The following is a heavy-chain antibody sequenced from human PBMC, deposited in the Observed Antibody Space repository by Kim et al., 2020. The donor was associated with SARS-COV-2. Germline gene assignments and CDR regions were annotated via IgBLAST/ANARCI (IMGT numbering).Heavy chain of an antibody. CDR1: GFTFSTYA. J-gene: IGHJ6*02. CDR2: ISYDGSNK. D-gene: IGHD6-13*01. Sequence: GGSLRLSCAASGFTFSTYAMHWVRQAPGKGLEWVASISYDGSNKYYADSVKGRFTISRDNSKNTLYLQMNSLRAEDTAVYYCARGGCSGWYGGYYYYGMDVWGQGTTVTVSS. CDR3: ARGGCSGWYGGYYYYGMDV. V-gene: IGHV3-30*04.